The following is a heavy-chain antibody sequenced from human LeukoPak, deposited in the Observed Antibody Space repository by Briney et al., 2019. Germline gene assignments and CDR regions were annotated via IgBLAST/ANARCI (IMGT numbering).Heavy chain of an antibody. CDR3: ARLNDYFDY. CDR2: IIPIFGTA. J-gene: IGHJ4*02. CDR1: GYTLTELS. Sequence: GASVKVSCKVSGYTLTELSMHWVRQAPGQGLEWMGGIIPIFGTANYAQKFQGRVTITTDESTSTAYMELSSLRSEDTAVYYCARLNDYFDYWGQGTLVTVSS. V-gene: IGHV1-69*05.